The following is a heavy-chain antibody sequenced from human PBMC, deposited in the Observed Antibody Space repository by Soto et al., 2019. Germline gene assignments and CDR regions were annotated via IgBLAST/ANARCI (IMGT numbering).Heavy chain of an antibody. J-gene: IGHJ6*02. V-gene: IGHV1-46*01. CDR1: GYTFTSYY. Sequence: ASVKVSCKASGYTFTSYYMHWVRQAPGQGLEWVGIINPSGGSTSYAQKFQGRVTMTRDTSTTTVYMELSSLRPEDRAVYYCVRERGGYYGMDVWGQGTTVTVSS. CDR2: INPSGGST. CDR3: VRERGGYYGMDV. D-gene: IGHD3-10*01.